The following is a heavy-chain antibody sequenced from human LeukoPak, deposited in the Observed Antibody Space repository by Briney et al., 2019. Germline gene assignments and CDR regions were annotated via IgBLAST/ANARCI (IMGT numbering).Heavy chain of an antibody. Sequence: SETLSLTCTVSGGSISSSSYYWGWIRQPPGKGLEWIGSIYYSGSTYYNPSLKSRVTISVDTSKNQFSLKLSSVTAADTAVYYCARDGRGHMVRVYPIWGQGTMVTVSS. CDR1: GGSISSSSYY. CDR3: ARDGRGHMVRVYPI. D-gene: IGHD3-10*01. V-gene: IGHV4-39*07. J-gene: IGHJ3*02. CDR2: IYYSGST.